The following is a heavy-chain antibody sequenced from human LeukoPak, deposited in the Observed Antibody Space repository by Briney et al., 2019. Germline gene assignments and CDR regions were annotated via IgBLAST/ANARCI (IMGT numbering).Heavy chain of an antibody. V-gene: IGHV4-31*03. CDR1: GGSISSGGYY. Sequence: PSETLSLTCTVSGGSISSGGYYWSWIRQHPGKGLEWIGYIYYSGSTYYNPSLKSRVTISVDTSKNQFSLKLSSVTAADTAVYYRASVRSETDYYYYYMDVWGKGTTVTVSS. CDR3: ASVRSETDYYYYYMDV. CDR2: IYYSGST. D-gene: IGHD3-10*01. J-gene: IGHJ6*03.